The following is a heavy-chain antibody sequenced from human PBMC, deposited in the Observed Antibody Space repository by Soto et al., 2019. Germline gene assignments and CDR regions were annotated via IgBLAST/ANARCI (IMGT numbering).Heavy chain of an antibody. D-gene: IGHD3-16*01. CDR2: IHGDGGRT. Sequence: EVQLVESGGALVQPGGSLRLSCAASGFSFSSYWMHWVRQGPGKGLVWVSRIHGDGGRTNYADSVKGRFTISRDNAKNTVYLQMDSLRAEETAVYYCARGVRGAYGFVIWGQVTLVTVSS. J-gene: IGHJ3*02. V-gene: IGHV3-74*01. CDR1: GFSFSSYW. CDR3: ARGVRGAYGFVI.